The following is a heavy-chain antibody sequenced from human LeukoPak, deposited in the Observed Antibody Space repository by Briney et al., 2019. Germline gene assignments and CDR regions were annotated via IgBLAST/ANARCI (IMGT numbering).Heavy chain of an antibody. CDR1: GGSFSGYY. CDR3: ARGPYYDLSGPRWFDP. V-gene: IGHV4-34*01. J-gene: IGHJ5*02. D-gene: IGHD3-22*01. Sequence: SETLSLTCAVYGGSFSGYYWSWIRQPPGKGLEWIGEINHSGSTNYNPSLKSRVTISVDTSKNQFSLKLSSVTAADTAVYYCARGPYYDLSGPRWFDPWGQGTLVTVSS. CDR2: INHSGST.